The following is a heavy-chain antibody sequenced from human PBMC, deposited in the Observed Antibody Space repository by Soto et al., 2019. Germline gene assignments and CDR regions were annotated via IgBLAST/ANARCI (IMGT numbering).Heavy chain of an antibody. D-gene: IGHD2-21*02. CDR1: GGTFSSYA. CDR2: IIPIFGTA. V-gene: IGHV1-69*01. CDR3: ARDQRVTAANHRYWYFDF. Sequence: QVQLVQSGAEVKKPGSSVKVSCKASGGTFSSYAITWVRQAPGQGLEWMGGIIPIFGTANYAQKFQGRVTFTADEYTRTAYMELSSLRSEDTAVYYCARDQRVTAANHRYWYFDFWRRGSLVTVSS. J-gene: IGHJ2*01.